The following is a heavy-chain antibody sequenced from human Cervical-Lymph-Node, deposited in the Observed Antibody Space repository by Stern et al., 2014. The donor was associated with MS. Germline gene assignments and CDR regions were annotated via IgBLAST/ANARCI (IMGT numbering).Heavy chain of an antibody. D-gene: IGHD2-8*02. CDR1: GDSISSYTHY. Sequence: VQLVESGPGLVKPSETLSLTCAVSGDSISSYTHYWAWIRQPPGKGLEWIGSVYYSGATYYNPSLKSPVTISVEPSKNPFSLGLNSVTAADTAVYYCAKHACTGAACPFDLWGQGTLVTVSS. J-gene: IGHJ4*02. CDR2: VYYSGAT. V-gene: IGHV4-39*01. CDR3: AKHACTGAACPFDL.